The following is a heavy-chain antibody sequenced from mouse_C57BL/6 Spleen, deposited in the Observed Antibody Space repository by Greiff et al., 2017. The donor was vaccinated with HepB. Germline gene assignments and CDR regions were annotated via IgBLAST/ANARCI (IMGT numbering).Heavy chain of an antibody. Sequence: VQLQQSGAELVRPGASVTLSCKASGYTFTDYEMHWVKQTPVHGLEWIGAIDPETGGTAYNQKFKGKAILTADKSSSTAYMELRSLTSEDSAVYYCTRRGGYYGNYDRAYWGQGTLVTVSA. J-gene: IGHJ3*01. CDR2: IDPETGGT. CDR3: TRRGGYYGNYDRAY. D-gene: IGHD2-1*01. CDR1: GYTFTDYE. V-gene: IGHV1-15*01.